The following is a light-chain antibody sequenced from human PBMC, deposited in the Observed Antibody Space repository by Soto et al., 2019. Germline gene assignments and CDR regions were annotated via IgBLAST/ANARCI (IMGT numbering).Light chain of an antibody. CDR2: GAS. V-gene: IGKV3-15*01. J-gene: IGKJ3*01. Sequence: EIVMTQSPATLSVSPGERATLSCRASQSVSSNLAWYQQKPGQAPRLLIYGASTRATVIPARFSGSGSGTEFTLTISSLQCEDLAVYYCQQYSNWPITFGPGTKVDIK. CDR3: QQYSNWPIT. CDR1: QSVSSN.